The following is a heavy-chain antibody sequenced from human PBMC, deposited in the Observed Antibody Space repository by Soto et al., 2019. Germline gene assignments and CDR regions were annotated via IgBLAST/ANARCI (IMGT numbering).Heavy chain of an antibody. D-gene: IGHD6-13*01. CDR2: IYYSGST. Sequence: SETLSLTCTVSGGSISSYYWSWIRQPPGKGLEWIGYIYYSGSTYYNPSLKSRVTISVDTSKNQFSLKLSSVTAADTAVYYCARRRAGTFDWGQGTLVIGSS. J-gene: IGHJ4*02. V-gene: IGHV4-59*08. CDR3: ARRRAGTFD. CDR1: GGSISSYY.